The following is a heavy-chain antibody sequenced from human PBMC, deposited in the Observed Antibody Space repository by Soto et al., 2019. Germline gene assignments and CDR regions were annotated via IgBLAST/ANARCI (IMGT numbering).Heavy chain of an antibody. CDR3: AKDKLGRAVGGAFDI. CDR2: ISYDGSNK. D-gene: IGHD2-15*01. J-gene: IGHJ3*02. Sequence: QVQLVESGGGVVQPGRSLRLSCAASGFTFSSYGMHWVRQAPGKGLEWVAVISYDGSNKYYADSVKGRFTISRDNSKNTLYLQMNGLRAEDTAVYYCAKDKLGRAVGGAFDIWGQGTMVTVSS. CDR1: GFTFSSYG. V-gene: IGHV3-30*18.